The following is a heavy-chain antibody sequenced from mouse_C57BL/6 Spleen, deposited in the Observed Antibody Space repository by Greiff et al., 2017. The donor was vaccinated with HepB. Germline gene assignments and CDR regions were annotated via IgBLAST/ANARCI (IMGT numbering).Heavy chain of an antibody. CDR2: IYPGNSDT. CDR3: TKPYYYGSSQGAMDY. D-gene: IGHD1-1*01. CDR1: GYTFTSYW. J-gene: IGHJ4*01. Sequence: EVQLQQSGTVLARPGASVKMSCKTSGYTFTSYWMHWVKQRPGQGLEWIGAIYPGNSDTSYNQKFKGKAKLTAVTSASTAYMELSSLTNEDSAVYYCTKPYYYGSSQGAMDYWGQGTSVTVSS. V-gene: IGHV1-5*01.